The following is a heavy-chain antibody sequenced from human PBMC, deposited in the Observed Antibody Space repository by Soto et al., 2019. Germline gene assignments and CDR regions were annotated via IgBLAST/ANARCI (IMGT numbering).Heavy chain of an antibody. CDR1: GFTFSSYG. CDR2: IWYDGSNK. V-gene: IGHV3-33*01. Sequence: AVGSLRLSCAASGFTFSSYGMHWVRQAPGKGLEWVAVIWYDGSNKYYADSVKGRFTISRDNSKNTLYLQMNSLRAEDTAVYYCARDTLDYDILTGPENWGQGTLVNVSS. CDR3: ARDTLDYDILTGPEN. D-gene: IGHD3-9*01. J-gene: IGHJ4*02.